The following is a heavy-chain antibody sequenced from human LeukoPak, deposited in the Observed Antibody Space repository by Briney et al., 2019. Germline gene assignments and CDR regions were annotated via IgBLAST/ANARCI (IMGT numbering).Heavy chain of an antibody. CDR1: GFTFSNYS. CDR3: ARDGPLGY. J-gene: IGHJ4*02. D-gene: IGHD1-26*01. Sequence: GGSLRLSCAASGFTFSNYSMNWVRQAPGKGLEWVSSISSSSNYIYYADSVKGRFTISRDNAKNSLYLQMNSLRAEDTAVYYCARDGPLGYWGQGTLVTVSS. CDR2: ISSSSNYI. V-gene: IGHV3-21*01.